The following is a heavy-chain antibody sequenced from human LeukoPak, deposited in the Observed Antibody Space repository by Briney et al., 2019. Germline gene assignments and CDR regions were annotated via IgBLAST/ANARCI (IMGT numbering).Heavy chain of an antibody. CDR1: GFIFDRYV. V-gene: IGHV3-23*01. CDR3: AKDRIGCSGDCFSDTETFQN. D-gene: IGHD2-21*02. J-gene: IGHJ1*01. CDR2: ISGNGGTT. Sequence: GGSLRLSCAAPGFIFDRYVMSWVRQAPGKGLEWVSGISGNGGTTYYPDSVKGRFTISRDNSRNTLYLQMNSLRGDDTAVYYCAKDRIGCSGDCFSDTETFQNWGQGILVTVSS.